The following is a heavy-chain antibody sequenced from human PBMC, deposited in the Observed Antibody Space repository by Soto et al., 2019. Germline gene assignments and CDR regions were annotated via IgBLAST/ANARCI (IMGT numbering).Heavy chain of an antibody. V-gene: IGHV4-59*01. Sequence: QVQLQESGPGLVKPSETLSLTCRISGGSISSYYWNWIRQAPGKGLEWIGFISYSGSTNYNPALTSRGTISVDTSKDQISLRLHSVTAADTAVYYCARVQSTSWGYYYAVDVWGQGTTVTVSS. D-gene: IGHD2-2*01. J-gene: IGHJ6*01. CDR2: ISYSGST. CDR3: ARVQSTSWGYYYAVDV. CDR1: GGSISSYY.